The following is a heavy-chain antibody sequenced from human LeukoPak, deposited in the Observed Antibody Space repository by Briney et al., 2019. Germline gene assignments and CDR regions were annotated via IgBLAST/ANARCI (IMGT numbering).Heavy chain of an antibody. CDR1: GDSVSSNSAA. D-gene: IGHD6-13*01. CDR2: TYYRSKWYT. J-gene: IGHJ3*02. CDR3: AREGGAAAGTGAFDI. Sequence: SQTLSLTCAISGDSVSSNSAAWHWIRQSPSRDLEWLRRTYYRSKWYTDYAVSVKSRITINPDTSKNQFSHQVNSVTPEDTAVDYCAREGGAAAGTGAFDIWGQGTMVTVSS. V-gene: IGHV6-1*01.